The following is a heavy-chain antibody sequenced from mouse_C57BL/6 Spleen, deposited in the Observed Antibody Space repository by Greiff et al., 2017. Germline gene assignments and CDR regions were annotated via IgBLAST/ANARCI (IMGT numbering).Heavy chain of an antibody. J-gene: IGHJ4*01. CDR1: GFSLTSYG. CDR2: IWSDGST. CDR3: ARNTYSGNYDYAMDY. Sequence: VQRVESGPGLVAPSQSLSITCTVSGFSLTSYGVHWVRQPPGKGLEWLVVIWSDGSTTYNSALKSRLSISKDNSKSQVFLKMNSLQTDDTAMYYCARNTYSGNYDYAMDYWGQGTSVTVSS. D-gene: IGHD2-10*01. V-gene: IGHV2-6*02.